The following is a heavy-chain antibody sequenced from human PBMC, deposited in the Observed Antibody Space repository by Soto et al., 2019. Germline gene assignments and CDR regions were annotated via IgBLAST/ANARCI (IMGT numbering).Heavy chain of an antibody. J-gene: IGHJ5*02. V-gene: IGHV6-1*01. CDR2: TYYRSRWYQ. CDR3: ARQSTPYKWFDP. CDR1: EDIVSSNNTT. Sequence: QTLSLTCGISEDIVSSNNTTWDWIRQSPSRGLEWLGRTYYRSRWYQDYADSVKGRITISADTATNQFSLQLKSVIPGATAVYYCARQSTPYKWFDPWGQGNLVTVSS.